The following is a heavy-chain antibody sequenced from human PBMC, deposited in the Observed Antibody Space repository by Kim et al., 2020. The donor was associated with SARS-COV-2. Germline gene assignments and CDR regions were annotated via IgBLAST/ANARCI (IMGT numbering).Heavy chain of an antibody. V-gene: IGHV3-33*06. CDR1: GFAFSGYA. J-gene: IGHJ6*02. D-gene: IGHD3-22*01. Sequence: GGSLRLSCAASGFAFSGYAMHWVRQAPGKGLDWVAVTWHDGSHKYYADSVKGRFTISRDNSRNTLFLQMDNLRADDTAVYYCVKDRDDSGYSPFYGVDGWGQGTTVSVSS. CDR2: TWHDGSHK. CDR3: VKDRDDSGYSPFYGVDG.